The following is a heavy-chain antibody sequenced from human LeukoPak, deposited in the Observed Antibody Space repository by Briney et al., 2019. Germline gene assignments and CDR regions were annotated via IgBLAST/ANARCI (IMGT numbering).Heavy chain of an antibody. D-gene: IGHD3-3*01. J-gene: IGHJ3*02. CDR2: IKQDGSEK. V-gene: IGHV3-7*01. CDR3: ARDGVTIFGVVIGAFDI. Sequence: GGSLRLSCAASGFTFSSYWMSWVRQAPGKGLERVANIKQDGSEKYYVDSVKGRFTISRDNAKNSLYLQMNSLRAEDTAVYYCARDGVTIFGVVIGAFDIWGQGTMVTVSS. CDR1: GFTFSSYW.